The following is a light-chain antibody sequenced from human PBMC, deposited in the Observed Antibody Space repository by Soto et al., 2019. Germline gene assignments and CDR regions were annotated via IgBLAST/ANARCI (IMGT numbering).Light chain of an antibody. CDR1: QSVSSN. V-gene: IGKV3-11*01. J-gene: IGKJ4*01. CDR3: QQRSNWPRLT. CDR2: DAS. Sequence: EIVLTQSPATLSLSPGERATLSCRASQSVSSNLACYQQKPGQAPRLLIYDASNRATGIPARFSSSGSGTDFTLTISSLEPEDVAVYYCQQRSNWPRLTFGGGTKVEIK.